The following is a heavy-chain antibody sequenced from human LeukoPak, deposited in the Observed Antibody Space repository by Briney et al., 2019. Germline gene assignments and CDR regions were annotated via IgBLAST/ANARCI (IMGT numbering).Heavy chain of an antibody. CDR3: ARVGELRYFDY. CDR1: GFTFSSYS. CDR2: ISSSSSTI. V-gene: IGHV3-48*01. D-gene: IGHD1-7*01. Sequence: GGSLGLSCAASGFTFSSYSMNWVRQAPGKGLEWVSYISSSSSTIYYADSVKGRFTISRDNAKNSLYLQMNSLRAEDTAVYYCARVGELRYFDYWGQGTLVTVSS. J-gene: IGHJ4*02.